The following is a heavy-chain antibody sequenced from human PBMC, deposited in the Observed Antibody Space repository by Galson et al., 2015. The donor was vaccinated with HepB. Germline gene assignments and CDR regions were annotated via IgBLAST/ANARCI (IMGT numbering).Heavy chain of an antibody. CDR3: TTAIHVYDTSGNNPLEY. Sequence: SLRLSCAASGFTFSDAWLSWVRQAPGQGLVWVGRIHIQSDRGTTPHAGPVKDRFTISRDDSKDTLYLQMNGRRTEDTSVYCCTTAIHVYDTSGNNPLEYWGQGTLVIGSA. J-gene: IGHJ4*02. CDR1: GFTFSDAW. D-gene: IGHD5/OR15-5a*01. V-gene: IGHV3-15*01. CDR2: IHIQSDRGTT.